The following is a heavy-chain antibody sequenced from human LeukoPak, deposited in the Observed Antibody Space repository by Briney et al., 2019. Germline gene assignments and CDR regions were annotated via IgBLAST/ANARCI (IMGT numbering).Heavy chain of an antibody. D-gene: IGHD6-19*01. V-gene: IGHV3-23*01. J-gene: IGHJ4*02. CDR1: ALRFSSFA. CDR3: ARNKVAAT. Sequence: GGSLRLSCAASALRFSSFAMTWVRQVPGKGLEWVSGIHGSGETTYYADSVKGRFTISRDNSREMLYLQMNSLRVEDTAVYYCARNKVAATWGQGILVTVSS. CDR2: IHGSGETT.